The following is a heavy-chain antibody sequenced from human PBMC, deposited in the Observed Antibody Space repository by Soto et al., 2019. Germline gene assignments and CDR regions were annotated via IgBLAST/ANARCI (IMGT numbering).Heavy chain of an antibody. Sequence: QVQLVQSGAEVKKPGASVKVSCKASGYTFTSYGISWVRQAPGQGLEWMGWISAYNGNTNYAQKLQGRVTMTTDTSTSTAYMERRSLRADDTAVYSCARLYCISTSCYLGMDVWGQGTTVTVSS. J-gene: IGHJ6*02. CDR3: ARLYCISTSCYLGMDV. CDR1: GYTFTSYG. V-gene: IGHV1-18*01. CDR2: ISAYNGNT. D-gene: IGHD2-2*01.